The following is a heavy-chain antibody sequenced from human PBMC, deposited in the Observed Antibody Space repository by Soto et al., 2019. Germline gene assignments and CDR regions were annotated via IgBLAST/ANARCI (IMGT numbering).Heavy chain of an antibody. CDR1: GFTLSDYG. D-gene: IGHD1-1*01. V-gene: IGHV3-23*01. CDR2: FSGGGGGT. Sequence: EVQLLDSGGXLVQPGGSLRLSCAVSGFTLSDYGVTWVRQAPGKGLEWVSGFSGGGGGTFYADSVKGRFTISRDDPKNTAYLQMNGLGVEDTAVYYCVRWNGFGDHWGQGTLVTVSS. J-gene: IGHJ4*02. CDR3: VRWNGFGDH.